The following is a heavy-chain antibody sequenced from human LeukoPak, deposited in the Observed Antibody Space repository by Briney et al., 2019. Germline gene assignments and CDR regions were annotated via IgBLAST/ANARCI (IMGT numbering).Heavy chain of an antibody. Sequence: PGRSLRLSCTASGFTLGDYAMSWFRQAPGKGLEWVGFIRSKAYGGTTEYAASVKGRFTISRDDSKSIAYLQMNSLKTEDTAVYYCTRTYGRVPDYWGQGTLVTVSS. CDR1: GFTLGDYA. V-gene: IGHV3-49*03. J-gene: IGHJ4*02. D-gene: IGHD3-16*01. CDR3: TRTYGRVPDY. CDR2: IRSKAYGGTT.